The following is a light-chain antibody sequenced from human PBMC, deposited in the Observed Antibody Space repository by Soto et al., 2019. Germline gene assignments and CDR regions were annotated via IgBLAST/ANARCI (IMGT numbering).Light chain of an antibody. V-gene: IGKV3-20*01. CDR2: GSS. CDR1: QSVDTTF. Sequence: EIVLTQSPGSLSLSPGQRATLSCRASQSVDTTFFAWYQKKPGQAPSLLIYGSSKSAAGIPDRFSGSGSGTAFTLIISRLEPEDFEVYYCQQYMSSVTFGQGTKVEIK. J-gene: IGKJ1*01. CDR3: QQYMSSVT.